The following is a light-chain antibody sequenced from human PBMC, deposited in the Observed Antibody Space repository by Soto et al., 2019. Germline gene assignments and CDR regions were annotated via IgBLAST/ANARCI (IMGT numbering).Light chain of an antibody. V-gene: IGKV1-9*01. CDR1: QVISTS. J-gene: IGKJ5*01. CDR3: QHFADPPIP. Sequence: VHMSISLAALSPQIKESDTITCLASQVISTSGASYQVKPGKARKLLVYAASTLESGVPSRFSATVSGTEFSLTITCLQAEDCTRYRCQHFADPPIPSGEGTR. CDR2: AAS.